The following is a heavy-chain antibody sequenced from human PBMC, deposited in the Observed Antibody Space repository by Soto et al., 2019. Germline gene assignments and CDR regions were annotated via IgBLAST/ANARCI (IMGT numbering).Heavy chain of an antibody. Sequence: QLQLQESGPGLVKPSETLSLTCTVSGGSISSSSYYWGWIRQPPGKGLEWIGSIYYSGSTYYNPSLKSRVTISVDTSKNQFSLKLSSVTAADTAVYYCARHQGGSRGPADYWGQGTLVTVSS. J-gene: IGHJ4*02. CDR1: GGSISSSSYY. D-gene: IGHD6-19*01. V-gene: IGHV4-39*01. CDR3: ARHQGGSRGPADY. CDR2: IYYSGST.